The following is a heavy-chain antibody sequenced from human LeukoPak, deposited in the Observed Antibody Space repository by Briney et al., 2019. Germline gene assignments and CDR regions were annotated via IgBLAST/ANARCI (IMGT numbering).Heavy chain of an antibody. D-gene: IGHD3-22*01. J-gene: IGHJ4*02. CDR2: IKHDGSEK. CDR3: AKDPTDFDSSGQTYFDY. Sequence: GGSLRLSCAASGFTFSDYWMSWVRQSPGKGLEWVANIKHDGSEKYYVDSVKGRFTISRDNAKNSLYLQMNSLRAEVTAVYYCAKDPTDFDSSGQTYFDYWGQGSLVTVSS. V-gene: IGHV3-7*03. CDR1: GFTFSDYW.